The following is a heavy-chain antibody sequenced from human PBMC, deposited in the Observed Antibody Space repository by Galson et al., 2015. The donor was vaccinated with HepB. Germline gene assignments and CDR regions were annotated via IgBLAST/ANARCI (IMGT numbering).Heavy chain of an antibody. CDR1: GFSLSTTEMR. V-gene: IGHV2-70*04. J-gene: IGHJ2*01. CDR2: IDWDDDK. D-gene: IGHD6-19*01. Sequence: PALVKPTQTLTLTCTFSGFSLSTTEMRVSWIRQPPGKALEWLARIDWDDDKFYSPYLKTRLTISKDTSKNRVVLTMTNMDPVDTATYYCARSGYSSGWYPWYFDLWGRGTLVTVSS. CDR3: ARSGYSSGWYPWYFDL.